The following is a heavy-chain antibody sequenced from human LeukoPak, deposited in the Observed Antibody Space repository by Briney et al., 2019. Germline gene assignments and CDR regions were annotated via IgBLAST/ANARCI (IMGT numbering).Heavy chain of an antibody. V-gene: IGHV1-2*02. CDR3: ARAGWYSSSSWFDP. CDR1: GYTFTGYY. D-gene: IGHD6-6*01. CDR2: INPNSGGT. Sequence: ASVKVSCKASGYTFTGYYMHWVRQAPGQGLEWMGWINPNSGGTNYAQKFQGRVTMTRDTSISTPYMELSRLRSDDTAVYYCARAGWYSSSSWFDPWGQGTLVTVSS. J-gene: IGHJ5*02.